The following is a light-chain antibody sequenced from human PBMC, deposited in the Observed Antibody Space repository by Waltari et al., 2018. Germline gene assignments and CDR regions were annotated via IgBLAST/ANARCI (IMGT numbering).Light chain of an antibody. CDR3: SSYTGRNSWV. CDR2: DVS. Sequence: WYRQYPGKAPARMIFDVSKRPTGVSHRFSASASGDTASLTISGLHADDEGDYYCSSYTGRNSWVFGGGTKLTVL. J-gene: IGLJ3*02. V-gene: IGLV2-14*04.